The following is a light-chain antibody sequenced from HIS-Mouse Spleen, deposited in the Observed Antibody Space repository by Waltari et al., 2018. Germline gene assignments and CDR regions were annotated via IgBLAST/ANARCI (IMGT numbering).Light chain of an antibody. CDR3: YSTDSSGNHRV. J-gene: IGLJ2*01. CDR1: ALPKKY. CDR2: EDS. V-gene: IGLV3-10*01. Sequence: SYELTQPPSVSVSPGQTARITCSGDALPKKYAYWYQQKSGQAPVLVIYEDSKRPSGTPVRFSGSSSGTMATLTISGAQVEDEADYYCYSTDSSGNHRVFGGGTKLTVL.